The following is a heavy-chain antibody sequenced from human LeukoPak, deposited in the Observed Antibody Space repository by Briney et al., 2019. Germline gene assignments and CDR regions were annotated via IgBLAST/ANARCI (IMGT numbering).Heavy chain of an antibody. D-gene: IGHD3-16*01. CDR2: MRNDGSNK. CDR1: GFTFSTYG. Sequence: PGGSLRLSCAASGFTFSTYGMHWVRQAPGKGLEWVAFMRNDGSNKYYADSVRGRFTISRDNSKNTLYLQMNSLTAEDTAVYYCAKANTGGGSNNLGYFHHWGQGTLVTVSS. CDR3: AKANTGGGSNNLGYFHH. V-gene: IGHV3-30*02. J-gene: IGHJ1*01.